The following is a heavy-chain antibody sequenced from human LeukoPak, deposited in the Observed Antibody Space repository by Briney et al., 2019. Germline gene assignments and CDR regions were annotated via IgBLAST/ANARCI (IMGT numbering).Heavy chain of an antibody. J-gene: IGHJ4*02. CDR1: GFTFSNAW. D-gene: IGHD6-6*01. CDR3: AKAVSSKDYFDY. V-gene: IGHV3-23*01. Sequence: GGSLRLSCAASGFTFSNAWMSWVRQAPGKGLEWVSAISGSGGSTYYADSVKGRFTISRDNSKNTLYLQMNSLRAEDTAVYYCAKAVSSKDYFDYWGQGTLVTVSS. CDR2: ISGSGGST.